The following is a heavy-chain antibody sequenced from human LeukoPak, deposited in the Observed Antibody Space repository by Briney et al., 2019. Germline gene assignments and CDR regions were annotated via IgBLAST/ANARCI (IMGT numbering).Heavy chain of an antibody. CDR1: GFTFSDYY. J-gene: IGHJ5*02. CDR2: ISGGGTAI. D-gene: IGHD1-1*01. Sequence: GGSLRLXCAASGFTFSDYYMSWIRLAPGKGMDCVAYISGGGTAIYCADSVRGRFTISRDNAKNSLYLEMNSLRVEDTGVYYCARWNRALDTWGQGTLVTVSS. V-gene: IGHV3-11*04. CDR3: ARWNRALDT.